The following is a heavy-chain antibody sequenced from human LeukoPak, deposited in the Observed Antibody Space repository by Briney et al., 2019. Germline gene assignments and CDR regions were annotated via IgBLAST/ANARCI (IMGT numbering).Heavy chain of an antibody. J-gene: IGHJ5*02. V-gene: IGHV4-34*01. CDR3: ARGYCTNGVCLGWFDP. CDR1: GGSFSGYY. D-gene: IGHD2-8*01. CDR2: INHSGST. Sequence: SETQSLTCAVYGGSFSGYYWSWIRQPPGKGLEWIGEINHSGSTNYNPSLKSRVTISVDTSKNQFSLKLSSVTAADTAVYYCARGYCTNGVCLGWFDPWGQGTLVTVSS.